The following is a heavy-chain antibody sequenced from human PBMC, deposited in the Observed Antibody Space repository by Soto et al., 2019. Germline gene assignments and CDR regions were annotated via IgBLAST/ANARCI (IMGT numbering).Heavy chain of an antibody. CDR1: GFTFSSYW. CDR2: INLAGGHI. CDR3: ARGYCRTTGCDYYYAMDF. Sequence: EVQLVESGGGLVQPGGSLRLSCAASGFTFSSYWMYWVRQAPGKGLVWVSRINLAGGHITYADAVKGRFTISRDNAKYTLYLKRNRLRAADTEVYYYARGYCRTTGCDYYYAMDFWGQGATVNVSS. J-gene: IGHJ6*02. D-gene: IGHD2-2*01. V-gene: IGHV3-74*01.